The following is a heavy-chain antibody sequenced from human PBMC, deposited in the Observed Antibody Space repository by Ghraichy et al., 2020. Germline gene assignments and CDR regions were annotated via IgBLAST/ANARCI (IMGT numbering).Heavy chain of an antibody. CDR2: INTHNGNT. V-gene: IGHV1-18*01. Sequence: LERMGRINTHNGNTNYAQKLQGRVTVSTDTSTTTAYMEVTSLTSDDTAVYYCAVAGSGDFDIWGQGIIFTV. D-gene: IGHD3-10*01. J-gene: IGHJ3*02. CDR3: AVAGSGDFDI.